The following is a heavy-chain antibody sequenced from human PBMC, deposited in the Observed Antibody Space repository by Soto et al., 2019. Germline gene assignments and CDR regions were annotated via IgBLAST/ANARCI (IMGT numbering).Heavy chain of an antibody. V-gene: IGHV1-58*02. CDR1: GFTFTSSA. CDR3: AAERRYCSSTSCYAGDWFDP. Sequence: SVKVSCKASGFTFTSSAMQWVRQARGQRLEWKGWIVVGSGNTNYAQKFQERVTITRDMSTSTAYLELSSLRSEDTAVYYCAAERRYCSSTSCYAGDWFDPWGQGTLVTVSS. D-gene: IGHD2-2*01. J-gene: IGHJ5*02. CDR2: IVVGSGNT.